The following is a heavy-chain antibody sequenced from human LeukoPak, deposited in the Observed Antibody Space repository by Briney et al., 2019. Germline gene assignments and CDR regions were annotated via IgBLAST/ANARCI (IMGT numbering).Heavy chain of an antibody. J-gene: IGHJ4*02. Sequence: GGSLRLSCAASGFTFSSYAMSGVRQAPGKGLEWVSAISGSGGSTYYADSVKGRFTISRDNSKNTLYLQMNSLRAEDTAVYYCAKDGEEFYDYVWGSSLYYFDYWGQGTLVTVSS. V-gene: IGHV3-23*01. D-gene: IGHD3-16*01. CDR3: AKDGEEFYDYVWGSSLYYFDY. CDR2: ISGSGGST. CDR1: GFTFSSYA.